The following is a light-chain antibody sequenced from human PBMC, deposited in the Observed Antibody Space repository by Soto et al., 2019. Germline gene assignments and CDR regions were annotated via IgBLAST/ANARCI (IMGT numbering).Light chain of an antibody. J-gene: IGKJ2*01. Sequence: IQLTQSPSSLSASVGERVTITCRASQGISSYLAWYQQKPGKAPKLLIYAASTLQSGVPSRFSGSGSGTDFTLTISSLQPEDFATYYCQQLNSYPQVTFGQGTKLEIK. V-gene: IGKV1-9*01. CDR3: QQLNSYPQVT. CDR2: AAS. CDR1: QGISSY.